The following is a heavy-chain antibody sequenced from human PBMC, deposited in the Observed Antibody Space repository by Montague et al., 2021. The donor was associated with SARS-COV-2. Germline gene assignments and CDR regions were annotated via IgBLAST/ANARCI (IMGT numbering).Heavy chain of an antibody. CDR3: ARDPRYRLSLSFDY. Sequence: DDYAVSVKSRMTISPDTYKNQFSLQLSSVTPEDRAVYYCARDPRYRLSLSFDYWGQGTLVTVSS. D-gene: IGHD6-6*01. CDR2: D. J-gene: IGHJ4*02. V-gene: IGHV6-1*01.